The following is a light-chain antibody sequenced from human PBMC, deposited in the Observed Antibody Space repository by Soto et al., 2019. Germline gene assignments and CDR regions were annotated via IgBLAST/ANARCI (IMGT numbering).Light chain of an antibody. J-gene: IGLJ1*01. V-gene: IGLV2-23*02. CDR3: CSYAGTSTFV. CDR1: SSDVGGYNF. Sequence: QSALTQTASVSGSPGQSITMSCTGTSSDVGGYNFVSWYQQHPGKAPKLIVHEVANRLSGVSGRFSGSRSGNTASLTISGLQTEDEADYYCCSYAGTSTFVFGIGTKLTVL. CDR2: EVA.